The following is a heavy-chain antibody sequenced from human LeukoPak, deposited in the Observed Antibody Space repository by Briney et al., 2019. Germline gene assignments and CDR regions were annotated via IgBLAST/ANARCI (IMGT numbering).Heavy chain of an antibody. J-gene: IGHJ6*02. Sequence: ASVKVSCKASGGTFRSYAISWVRQAPGQGLEWMGGIIPIFGTANYAQKFQGRVTITADESASTAYMELSSLRSEDTAVYYCARAELDIVVVPAAIYYGMDVWGQGTTVTVSS. CDR1: GGTFRSYA. V-gene: IGHV1-69*13. D-gene: IGHD2-2*01. CDR3: ARAELDIVVVPAAIYYGMDV. CDR2: IIPIFGTA.